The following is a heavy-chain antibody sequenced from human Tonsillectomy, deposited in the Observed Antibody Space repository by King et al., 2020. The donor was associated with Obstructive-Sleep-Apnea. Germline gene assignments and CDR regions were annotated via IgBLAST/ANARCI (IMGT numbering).Heavy chain of an antibody. CDR2: IRYDGSNK. CDR3: AKVLVSYYGVDV. J-gene: IGHJ6*02. CDR1: GFTFSSYG. V-gene: IGHV3-30*02. Sequence: VQLVESGGGVVQPGGSLRLSCAASGFTFSSYGMLWVRQAPGKGLEWVAFIRYDGSNKFYADSVRGRFTISRDNSQNTLYLQMNSLRAEDTAVYYCAKVLVSYYGVDVWGQGTPVTVSS. D-gene: IGHD6-6*01.